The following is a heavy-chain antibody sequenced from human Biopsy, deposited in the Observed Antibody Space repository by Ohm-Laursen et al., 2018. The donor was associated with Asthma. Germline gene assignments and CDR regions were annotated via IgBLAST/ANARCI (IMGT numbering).Heavy chain of an antibody. V-gene: IGHV2-5*02. Sequence: TQTLTLTCTFSGFSLSTSGGGVGWIRQPPGKALEWLGNIYWDDDKRYSPSLQSRLTITRDTPKDQVVLTMTNMGPVDTGTYYCVHTLVGLKAFDFWGQGTLITVSS. D-gene: IGHD1-26*01. CDR3: VHTLVGLKAFDF. CDR1: GFSLSTSGGG. CDR2: IYWDDDK. J-gene: IGHJ4*02.